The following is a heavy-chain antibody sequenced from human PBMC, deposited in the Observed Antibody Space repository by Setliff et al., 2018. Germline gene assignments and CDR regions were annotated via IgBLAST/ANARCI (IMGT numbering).Heavy chain of an antibody. CDR1: GYTFTSYG. D-gene: IGHD4-17*01. J-gene: IGHJ2*01. Sequence: ASVKVSCKASGYTFTSYGISWVRQAPGQGLEWMGWMNPNSGNTGYAQKFQGRVTMTRNTSISTAYMELSSVTAADTAVYYCARHAKAPIQSYDIYGDYVTPGYFDLWGRGTLVTVSS. V-gene: IGHV1-8*02. CDR3: ARHAKAPIQSYDIYGDYVTPGYFDL. CDR2: MNPNSGNT.